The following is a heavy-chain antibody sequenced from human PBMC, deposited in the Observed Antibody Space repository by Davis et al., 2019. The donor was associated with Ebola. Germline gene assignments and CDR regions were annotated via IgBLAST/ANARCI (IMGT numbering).Heavy chain of an antibody. CDR3: AKGPGLLWFGELFDY. V-gene: IGHV5-10-1*01. J-gene: IGHJ4*02. CDR2: IDPGASYT. CDR1: GYSFSTYW. D-gene: IGHD3-10*01. Sequence: GESLKISCQGSGYSFSTYWINWVRQMPGKGLEWMGRIDPGASYTDSSPSFQGHVTMSTDKSINTAYLQWSSLKASDTAIYYCAKGPGLLWFGELFDYWGQGTLVTVSS.